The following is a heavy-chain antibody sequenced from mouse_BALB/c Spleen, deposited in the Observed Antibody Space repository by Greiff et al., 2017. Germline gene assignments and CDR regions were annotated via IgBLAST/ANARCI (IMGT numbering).Heavy chain of an antibody. D-gene: IGHD1-1*01. V-gene: IGHV1-14*01. CDR3: ARNYYGSSYYFDY. J-gene: IGHJ2*01. Sequence: VQLQQSGPELVTPGASVKMSCKASGYTFTSYVMHWVRQKPGQGLEWIGDINPDNNGTKYNEKFKGKGTLTSDKSSSTAFMELSSLTSEDSAVYYCARNYYGSSYYFDYWGQGTTLTVSS. CDR1: GYTFTSYV. CDR2: INPDNNGT.